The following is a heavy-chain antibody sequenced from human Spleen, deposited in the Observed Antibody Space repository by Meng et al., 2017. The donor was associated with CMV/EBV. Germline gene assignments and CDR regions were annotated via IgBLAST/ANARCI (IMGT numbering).Heavy chain of an antibody. J-gene: IGHJ6*02. CDR2: IYYRGST. CDR3: ARATSYYFGSGSYYNYYYYGMDV. Sequence: LRLSCTVSGGSISSGDYYWSWIRQPPGKGLEWIGYIYYRGSTYYNPSLKSRVTISVDTSKNQFSLKLSSVTAADTAVYYCARATSYYFGSGSYYNYYYYGMDVWGQGTTVTVSS. D-gene: IGHD3-10*01. CDR1: GGSISSGDYY. V-gene: IGHV4-30-4*08.